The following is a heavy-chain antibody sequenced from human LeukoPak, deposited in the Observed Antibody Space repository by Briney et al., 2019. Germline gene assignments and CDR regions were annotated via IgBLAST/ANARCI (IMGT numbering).Heavy chain of an antibody. CDR3: ARVGYRNYHAFDI. CDR1: GGSISGYY. J-gene: IGHJ3*02. D-gene: IGHD1-14*01. CDR2: IYYSGST. V-gene: IGHV4-59*12. Sequence: PSQTLSLTCTVSGGSISGYYWSWIRQPPGKGLEWIGYIYYSGSTSYNPSLKSRVTISVDTSKNQFSLKLSSVTAADTAVYYCARVGYRNYHAFDIWGQGTMVTVSS.